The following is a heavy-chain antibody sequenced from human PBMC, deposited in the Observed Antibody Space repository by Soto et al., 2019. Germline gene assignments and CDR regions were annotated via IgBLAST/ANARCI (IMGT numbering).Heavy chain of an antibody. CDR2: IMPVFPTP. D-gene: IGHD3-3*02. J-gene: IGHJ6*01. CDR1: GGTFRTSA. CDR3: ARDKDRQQLGGNYYYIMDV. V-gene: IGHV1-69*05. Sequence: QVQLVQSGAEVKKPGSPVKVSCKTSGGTFRTSAISWVRQAPGQGLEWMGGIMPVFPTPDYAQKFQGRVTLTPDXXTSTAYMELSSLRSEDTAVYYCARDKDRQQLGGNYYYIMDVWGQGTTVTVSS.